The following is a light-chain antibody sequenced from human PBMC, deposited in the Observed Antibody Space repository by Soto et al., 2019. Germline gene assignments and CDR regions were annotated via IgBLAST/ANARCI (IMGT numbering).Light chain of an antibody. CDR2: EVS. Sequence: QSALTQPASVSGSPGQSITISCTGTSSDIGNYNYVSWYQQHPGKAPKLMISEVSNRPSGVSNRFSGSKSGNTASLTISGLQAEDEADYYCSSYTSTPSYVFGGGTQLTVL. CDR3: SSYTSTPSYV. V-gene: IGLV2-14*01. CDR1: SSDIGNYNY. J-gene: IGLJ7*01.